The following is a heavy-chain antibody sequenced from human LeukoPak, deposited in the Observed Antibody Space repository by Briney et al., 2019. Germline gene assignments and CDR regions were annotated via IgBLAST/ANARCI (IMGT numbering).Heavy chain of an antibody. CDR2: ISGSGGNT. CDR1: GLTFSSYD. J-gene: IGHJ4*02. V-gene: IGHV3-23*01. Sequence: GGSLRLSCAASGLTFSSYDMSWVRRAPGKGLEWVSGISGSGGNTYYTDSVKGRFTISRDNSNNTLYLQMNSLRAEDTAVYYCARKHLIVVVPAARRRGFDYWGQGTLVTVSS. D-gene: IGHD2-2*01. CDR3: ARKHLIVVVPAARRRGFDY.